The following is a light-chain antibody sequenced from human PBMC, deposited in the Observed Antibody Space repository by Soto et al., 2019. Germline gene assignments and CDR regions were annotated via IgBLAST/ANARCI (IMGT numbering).Light chain of an antibody. V-gene: IGKV1-5*01. CDR2: DAS. CDR1: QSISSW. CDR3: QQYNSYSKT. J-gene: IGKJ1*01. Sequence: DIQMTQSPSTLSASVGDRVTITCRASQSISSWLAWYQQKPGKAPKLLIYDASSLESGVPSRFSGSGSGTEFTLTISSLQPDDFATYYCQQYNSYSKTFGRGTKVDSK.